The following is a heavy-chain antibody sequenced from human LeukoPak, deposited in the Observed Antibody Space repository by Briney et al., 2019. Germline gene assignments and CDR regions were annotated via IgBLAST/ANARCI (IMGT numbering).Heavy chain of an antibody. D-gene: IGHD2/OR15-2a*01. CDR1: GFTFSSYA. Sequence: PGGSLRLSCAASGFTFSSYAMSWVRQAPGKGLEWVAVISYDGNNKYYADSVKGRFTISRDNSKNTLYLQMNSLRAEDTAVYYCASNNDYWGQGTLVTVSS. CDR2: ISYDGNNK. V-gene: IGHV3-30-3*01. CDR3: ASNNDY. J-gene: IGHJ4*02.